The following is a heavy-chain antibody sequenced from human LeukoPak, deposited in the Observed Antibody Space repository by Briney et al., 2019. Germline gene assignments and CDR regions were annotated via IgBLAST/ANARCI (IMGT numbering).Heavy chain of an antibody. Sequence: GGSLRLSCAASGFTFSSYAMSWVRQAPGKGLEWVSAISGSGGSTYYAACVTGSFTMSRENSKNTLYLPMNSLRAEDTAVYYCAKDPDYYDSSGYYYDDYWGQGTLVTVSS. CDR2: ISGSGGST. D-gene: IGHD3-22*01. CDR3: AKDPDYYDSSGYYYDDY. V-gene: IGHV3-23*01. CDR1: GFTFSSYA. J-gene: IGHJ4*02.